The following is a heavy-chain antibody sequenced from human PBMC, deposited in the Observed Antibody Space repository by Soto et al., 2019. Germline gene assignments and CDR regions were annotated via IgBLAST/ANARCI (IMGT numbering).Heavy chain of an antibody. J-gene: IGHJ6*02. CDR2: IIPIFGTA. D-gene: IGHD6-13*01. CDR3: ARGGAALYYYYYYGMDV. V-gene: IGHV1-69*01. Sequence: QVQLVQSGAEVKKPGSSVEVSCKASGGTFSSYAISWVRQAPGQGLEWMGGIIPIFGTANYAQKFQGRVTITADESTSTAYMELSSLRSEDTAVYYCARGGAALYYYYYYGMDVWGQGTTVTVSS. CDR1: GGTFSSYA.